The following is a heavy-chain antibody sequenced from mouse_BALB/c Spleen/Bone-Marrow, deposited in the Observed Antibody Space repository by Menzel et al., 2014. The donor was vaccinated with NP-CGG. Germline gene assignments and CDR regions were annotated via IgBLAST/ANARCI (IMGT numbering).Heavy chain of an antibody. CDR3: ARNWDVGFAY. CDR1: GFDFSRYW. J-gene: IGHJ3*01. Sequence: EVKLVESGGGLVQPGGSLKLSYAASGFDFSRYWMSWVRQAPGKGLEWIGEINPDSIAINYTPSLKDKFIISRDNAKNTLYLQMSKVRSEDTALYYCARNWDVGFAYWGQGTLVTVSA. D-gene: IGHD4-1*01. V-gene: IGHV4-1*02. CDR2: INPDSIAI.